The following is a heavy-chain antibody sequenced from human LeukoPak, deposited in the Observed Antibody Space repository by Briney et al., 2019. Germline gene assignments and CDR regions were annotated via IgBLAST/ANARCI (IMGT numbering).Heavy chain of an antibody. CDR1: GYTFTGYY. V-gene: IGHV1-2*06. Sequence: ASVKVSCKASGYTFTGYYMHWVRQAPGQGLKWMGRINPNSGGTNYAQKFQGRVTMTRDMSISTAYMELSRLRSDDTAVYYCARGLLGRYDSSRAITRDYWGQGTLVTVSS. CDR2: INPNSGGT. D-gene: IGHD3-22*01. J-gene: IGHJ4*02. CDR3: ARGLLGRYDSSRAITRDY.